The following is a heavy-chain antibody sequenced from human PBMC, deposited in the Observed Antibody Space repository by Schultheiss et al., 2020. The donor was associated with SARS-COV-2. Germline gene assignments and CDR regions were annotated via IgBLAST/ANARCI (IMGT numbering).Heavy chain of an antibody. CDR3: AKGYASTV. V-gene: IGHV3-23*01. CDR2: ISGSGGST. CDR1: GFTFNKYS. J-gene: IGHJ4*02. Sequence: GGSLRLSCAASGFTFNKYSINWVRQAPGKGLEWVSAISGSGGSTYYADSMKGRFTVSRDNSKNTLYLQMDSLRAEDTAVYYCAKGYASTVWGQGALVTVSS. D-gene: IGHD2-15*01.